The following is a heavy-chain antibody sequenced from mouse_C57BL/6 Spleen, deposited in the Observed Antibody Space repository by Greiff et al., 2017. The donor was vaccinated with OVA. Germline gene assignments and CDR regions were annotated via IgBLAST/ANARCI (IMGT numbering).Heavy chain of an antibody. CDR1: GFTFSDYY. CDR3: AREDYYGSSPFAY. CDR2: INYDGSST. J-gene: IGHJ3*01. D-gene: IGHD1-1*01. Sequence: EVNLVESEGGLVQPGSSMKLSCTASGFTFSDYYMAWVRQVPEKGLEWVANINYDGSSTYYLDSLKSRFIISRDNAKNILYLQMSSLKSEDTATYYCAREDYYGSSPFAYWGQGTLVTVSA. V-gene: IGHV5-16*01.